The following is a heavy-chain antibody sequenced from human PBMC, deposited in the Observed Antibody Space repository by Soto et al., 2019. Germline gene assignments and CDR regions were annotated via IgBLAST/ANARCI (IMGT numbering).Heavy chain of an antibody. D-gene: IGHD3-3*01. Sequence: EVQVLESGGGVVKAGGSLRLSCAASGFILSSSAMSWVRQAPGKGLEWVSAISGSGTSTYYADSVKGRFTISGDNSKNTVYLQMNSLRAEDTAVYYCAKGPTIFGVVITFEYYYGMDVW. V-gene: IGHV3-23*01. J-gene: IGHJ6*01. CDR3: AKGPTIFGVVITFEYYYGMDV. CDR1: GFILSSSA. CDR2: ISGSGTST.